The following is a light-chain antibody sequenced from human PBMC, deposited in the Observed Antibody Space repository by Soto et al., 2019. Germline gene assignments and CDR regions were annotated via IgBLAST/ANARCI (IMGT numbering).Light chain of an antibody. Sequence: DIQMTQSPSTLSASVGDRVTITCRAVQIVSNVLAWFQQKPGRAPKLLIFDISNLASGVPPRFSGSGSGSATEFTLTISSLQPDDSATYYCQQYYSYPWTFGQGTKVDIK. CDR1: QIVSNV. J-gene: IGKJ1*01. CDR2: DIS. V-gene: IGKV1-5*01. CDR3: QQYYSYPWT.